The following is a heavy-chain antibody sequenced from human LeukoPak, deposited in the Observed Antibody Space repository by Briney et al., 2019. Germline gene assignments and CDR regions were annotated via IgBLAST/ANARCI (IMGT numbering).Heavy chain of an antibody. CDR3: ARHQVLEFFDY. V-gene: IGHV4-59*08. CDR2: IYYSGST. J-gene: IGHJ4*02. D-gene: IGHD2-8*01. Sequence: PSEILSLTCTVSGGSISSYYWSWIRQPPGKGLEWIGYIYYSGSTNYNPSLKSRVTISVDTSKNQFSLKLSSVTAADTAVYYCARHQVLEFFDYWGQGTLVTVSS. CDR1: GGSISSYY.